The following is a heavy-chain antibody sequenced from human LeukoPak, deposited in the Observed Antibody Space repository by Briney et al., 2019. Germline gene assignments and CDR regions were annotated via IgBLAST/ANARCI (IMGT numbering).Heavy chain of an antibody. CDR1: GYTFTGYY. Sequence: GASVKVSCEASGYTFTGYYMYWVRQAPGQGLEWMGWINPNSGGTNYAQKFQGRVTMTRDTSISTAYMELSRLRSDDTAVYYCARGISRDYYDSSGFLYWGQGTLVTVSS. J-gene: IGHJ4*02. D-gene: IGHD3-22*01. CDR2: INPNSGGT. V-gene: IGHV1-2*02. CDR3: ARGISRDYYDSSGFLY.